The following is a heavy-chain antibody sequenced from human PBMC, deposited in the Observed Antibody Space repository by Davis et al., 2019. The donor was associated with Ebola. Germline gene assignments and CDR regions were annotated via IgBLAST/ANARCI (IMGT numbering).Heavy chain of an antibody. CDR1: GGSISSYY. CDR3: ARTSPAMIVAGPFDY. J-gene: IGHJ4*02. D-gene: IGHD3-22*01. CDR2: IYYSGST. V-gene: IGHV4-59*01. Sequence: MPSETLSLTCTVSGGSISSYYWSWIRQPPGKGLEWIGYIYYSGSTNYNPSLKSRVTISVDTSKNQFSLKLSSVTAADTAVYYCARTSPAMIVAGPFDYWGQGTLVTVSS.